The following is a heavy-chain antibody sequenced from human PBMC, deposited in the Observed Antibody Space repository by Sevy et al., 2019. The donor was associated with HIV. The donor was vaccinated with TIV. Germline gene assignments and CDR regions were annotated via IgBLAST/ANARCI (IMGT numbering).Heavy chain of an antibody. D-gene: IGHD3-9*01. V-gene: IGHV3-23*01. CDR2: ISGSGGST. CDR3: ALYLTGSPGDY. J-gene: IGHJ4*02. CDR1: GFTFSSYA. Sequence: GGCLRLSCAASGFTFSSYAMSWVRQAPGKGLEWVSAISGSGGSTYYADSVKGRFTISRDNSKNTLYLQMNSLRAEDTAVYYCALYLTGSPGDYWGQGTLVTVSS.